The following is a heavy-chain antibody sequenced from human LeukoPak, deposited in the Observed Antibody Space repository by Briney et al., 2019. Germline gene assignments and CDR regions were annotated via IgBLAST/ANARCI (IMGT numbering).Heavy chain of an antibody. CDR1: GFTFSSYA. CDR3: AKVLLGEVSNSRIAAAGPFDP. CDR2: ISGSGGST. J-gene: IGHJ5*02. Sequence: PGGSLRLSCAASGFTFSSYAMSWVRQAPGKGLEWDSAISGSGGSTYYADSVKGRFTISRDNSKNTLYLQMNSLRAEDTAVYYCAKVLLGEVSNSRIAAAGPFDPWGQGTLVTVSS. V-gene: IGHV3-23*01. D-gene: IGHD6-13*01.